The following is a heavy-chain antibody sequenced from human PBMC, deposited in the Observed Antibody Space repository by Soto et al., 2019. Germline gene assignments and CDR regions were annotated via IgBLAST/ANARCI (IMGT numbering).Heavy chain of an antibody. J-gene: IGHJ3*02. V-gene: IGHV1-2*02. Sequence: GASVKVSCKASGYTFTGYYMHWVRQAPGQGLEWMGWINPNSGGTNYAQKFQGRVTMTRDMSISTAYMELSRLRSDDTAVYYCAREKGGNSEGNAFDIWGQGTMVTVSS. CDR3: AREKGGNSEGNAFDI. CDR2: INPNSGGT. D-gene: IGHD2-21*02. CDR1: GYTFTGYY.